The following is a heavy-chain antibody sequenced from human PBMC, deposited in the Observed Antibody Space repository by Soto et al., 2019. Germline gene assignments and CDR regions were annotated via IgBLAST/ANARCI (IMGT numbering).Heavy chain of an antibody. CDR3: AKANGDYAPIYY. Sequence: EVQLLESGGGLVQPGGSLRLSCAASGFTFSSYAMSWVRQAPGKGLEWVSTISGSDGSTYHADSVKGRFTISRDNSRNTLYMQMNSLRAEDTAVYYCAKANGDYAPIYYWGQGTLVTVSS. CDR2: ISGSDGST. J-gene: IGHJ4*02. V-gene: IGHV3-23*01. D-gene: IGHD4-17*01. CDR1: GFTFSSYA.